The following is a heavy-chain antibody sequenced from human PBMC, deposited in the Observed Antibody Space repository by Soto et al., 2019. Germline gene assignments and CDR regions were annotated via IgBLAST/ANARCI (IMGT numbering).Heavy chain of an antibody. Sequence: QITLKESGPPLVKPTQTLTLTCTFSGFSFNRSGMSVGWIRQPPGKGLERLALIYWAGDRSSSPCLKSRLAISKDAPRSKGGLRVTDMRPLDTATYYGAHRKADSCDYYRHFGFWGQGTRVTVSS. CDR1: GFSFNRSGMS. V-gene: IGHV2-5*02. J-gene: IGHJ4*02. CDR3: AHRKADSCDYYRHFGF. D-gene: IGHD3-22*01. CDR2: IYWAGDR.